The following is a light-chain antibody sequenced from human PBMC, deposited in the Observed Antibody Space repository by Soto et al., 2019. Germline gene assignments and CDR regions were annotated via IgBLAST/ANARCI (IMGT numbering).Light chain of an antibody. CDR1: SSDVGSYNL. J-gene: IGLJ1*01. Sequence: QSVLTQPASVSGSPGLSITISCTGTSSDVGSYNLVSWYQQYPGKAPKLLIYEGSKRPSGVSDRFSGSKSGNTASLTISGLQTEDEDDYYCCSYATNTYVFGTGTKVTVL. CDR2: EGS. V-gene: IGLV2-23*01. CDR3: CSYATNTYV.